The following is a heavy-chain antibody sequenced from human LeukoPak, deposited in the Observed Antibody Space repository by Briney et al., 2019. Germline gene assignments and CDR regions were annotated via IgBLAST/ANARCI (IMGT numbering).Heavy chain of an antibody. V-gene: IGHV4-30-4*08. D-gene: IGHD3-3*01. Sequence: PSETLSLTCTVSGGSISSGDYFWSWIRQPPGKGLEWIGYIYYTGSTYYNPSLKSRVTISLDTSKNQFSLKLSSVTAADTAVYYCARRQRSGYNTGSLGYWGQGTLVTVSS. J-gene: IGHJ4*02. CDR1: GGSISSGDYF. CDR3: ARRQRSGYNTGSLGY. CDR2: IYYTGST.